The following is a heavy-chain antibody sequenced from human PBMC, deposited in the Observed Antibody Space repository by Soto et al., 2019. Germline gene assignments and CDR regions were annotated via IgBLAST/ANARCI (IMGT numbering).Heavy chain of an antibody. J-gene: IGHJ3*02. D-gene: IGHD6-6*01. V-gene: IGHV3-23*01. CDR2: ISGSGGST. CDR1: GFTFSIYA. Sequence: GGSLRLSCAASGFTFSIYAMSWVRQAPGKGLEWVSAISGSGGSTYYADSVKGRFTISRDNSKNTLYLQMNSLRAEDTAVYYCASSSSRDDAFDIWGQGTMVTVSS. CDR3: ASSSSRDDAFDI.